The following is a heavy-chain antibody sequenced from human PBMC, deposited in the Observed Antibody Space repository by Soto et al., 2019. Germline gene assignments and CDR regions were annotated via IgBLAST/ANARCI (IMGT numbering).Heavy chain of an antibody. J-gene: IGHJ4*02. D-gene: IGHD6-6*01. CDR1: GVSISSRSYY. Sequence: SETLSLTCTVSGVSISSRSYYWGWIRQPPGKGLEWIGTIYYSGQTYYNPSLKSRLTISVDTSKNQFSLTLSYVTAADTAVFYCARQSSSSSALHFDDWGQGTLVTVSS. V-gene: IGHV4-39*01. CDR3: ARQSSSSSALHFDD. CDR2: IYYSGQT.